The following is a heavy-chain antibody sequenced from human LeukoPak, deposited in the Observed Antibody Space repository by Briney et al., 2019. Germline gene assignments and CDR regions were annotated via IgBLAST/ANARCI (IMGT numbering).Heavy chain of an antibody. CDR1: GGSISSSSYY. V-gene: IGHV4-39*01. CDR2: IYYSGST. Sequence: SETLSLTCTVPGGSISSSSYYWGWIRQPPGKGLEWIGSIYYSGSTYYNPSLKSRVTISVDTSKNQFSLKLSSVTAADTAVYYCARQSGTVGAHYWGQGTLVTVSS. D-gene: IGHD1-26*01. CDR3: ARQSGTVGAHY. J-gene: IGHJ4*02.